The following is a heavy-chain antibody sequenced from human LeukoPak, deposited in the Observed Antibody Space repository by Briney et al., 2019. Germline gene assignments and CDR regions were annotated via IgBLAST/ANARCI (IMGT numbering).Heavy chain of an antibody. Sequence: GGTLRLSCAASGFAFSSYGMSWVRQAPGKGLEWVSSLSSSSSYKYYADSVKGRFTISRDNAKNSLYLQMNSLRAEDTAVYYCARGRAHELHSGWYLPFDYWGQGTLVTVSS. CDR3: ARGRAHELHSGWYLPFDY. CDR2: LSSSSSYK. J-gene: IGHJ4*02. CDR1: GFAFSSYG. V-gene: IGHV3-21*01. D-gene: IGHD6-19*01.